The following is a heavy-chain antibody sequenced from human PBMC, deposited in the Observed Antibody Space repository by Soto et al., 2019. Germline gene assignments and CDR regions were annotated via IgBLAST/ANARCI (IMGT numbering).Heavy chain of an antibody. CDR3: AVRGFGSTFGGVIGPDFDY. CDR1: GGSISSSSYY. V-gene: IGHV4-39*01. Sequence: PCQTLSLTCTVSGGSISSSSYYWSWIRQPPGKGLEWIGSIYYSGSTYYNPSLKSRVTISVVTSKNQFSLKLSSVTAADTAVYYCAVRGFGSTFGGVIGPDFDYCGQGTLVTVSS. D-gene: IGHD3-16*02. J-gene: IGHJ4*01. CDR2: IYYSGST.